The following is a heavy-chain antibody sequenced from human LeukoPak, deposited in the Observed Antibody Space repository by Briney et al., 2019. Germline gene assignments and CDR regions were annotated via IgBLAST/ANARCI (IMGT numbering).Heavy chain of an antibody. J-gene: IGHJ2*01. CDR3: AKLRGYYSNFDL. Sequence: GGSLRLSCAASGFTFSSNGMHWVRQAPGKGLEWVAFIRYDGSNKYYADSVKGRFTISRDNSKNTLYLQMNSLRAEDTAVYYCAKLRGYYSNFDLWGRGTLVTVSS. V-gene: IGHV3-30*02. CDR2: IRYDGSNK. CDR1: GFTFSSNG. D-gene: IGHD3-22*01.